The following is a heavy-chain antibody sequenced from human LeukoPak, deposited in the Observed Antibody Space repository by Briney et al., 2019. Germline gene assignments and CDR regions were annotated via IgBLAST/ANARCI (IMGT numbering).Heavy chain of an antibody. Sequence: SETLSLTCTVSGGSISSSSYYWGWIRQPPGKGLEWIGSIYYSGSTYYNPSLKSRVTISVDTSKNQFSLKLSSVTAADTAVYYCARRRRKQQLVQGVDYWGQGTLVTVSS. CDR3: ARRRRKQQLVQGVDY. V-gene: IGHV4-39*07. CDR2: IYYSGST. J-gene: IGHJ4*02. CDR1: GGSISSSSYY. D-gene: IGHD6-6*01.